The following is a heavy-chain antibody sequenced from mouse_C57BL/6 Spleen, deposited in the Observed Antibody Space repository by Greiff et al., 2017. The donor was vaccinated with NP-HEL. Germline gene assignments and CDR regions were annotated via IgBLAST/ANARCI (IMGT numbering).Heavy chain of an antibody. D-gene: IGHD2-4*01. CDR2: INPSNGGT. CDR3: ARGGSYYDYYYAMDY. CDR1: GYTFTSYW. Sequence: QVQLQQPGTELVKPGASVKLSCKASGYTFTSYWMHWVKQRPGQGLEWIGNINPSNGGTNYNEKFKSKATLTVDKSSSTAYMQLSSLTSEDSAVYYCARGGSYYDYYYAMDYGGQGTSVTVSS. J-gene: IGHJ4*01. V-gene: IGHV1-53*01.